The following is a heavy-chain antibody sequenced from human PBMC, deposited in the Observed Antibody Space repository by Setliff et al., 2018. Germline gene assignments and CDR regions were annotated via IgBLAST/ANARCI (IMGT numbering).Heavy chain of an antibody. Sequence: ASVKVSCKASGYTFTSYDINWVRQATGQGLEWMGWMNPTSGNTGYAQKFQGRVTMTTDTSTSTAYMELRSLRYDDTAVYYCVRVFFGVNDGLYHYFYMDIRGKGTTVTVSS. CDR1: GYTFTSYD. CDR3: VRVFFGVNDGLYHYFYMDI. V-gene: IGHV1-8*01. CDR2: MNPTSGNT. J-gene: IGHJ6*03. D-gene: IGHD3-10*01.